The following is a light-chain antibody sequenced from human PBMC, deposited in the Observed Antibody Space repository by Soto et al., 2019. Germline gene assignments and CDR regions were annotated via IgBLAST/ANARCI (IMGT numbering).Light chain of an antibody. CDR3: QQYGSSPFT. Sequence: PGERATLSCRASQSVCSAYLAWYQQKPGQAPRLLIYGASTRATGIPDRFSGSGSGTDFSLTISRLEPEDFAVYYCQQYGSSPFTFGPGTKVDIK. CDR1: QSVCSAY. CDR2: GAS. J-gene: IGKJ3*01. V-gene: IGKV3-20*01.